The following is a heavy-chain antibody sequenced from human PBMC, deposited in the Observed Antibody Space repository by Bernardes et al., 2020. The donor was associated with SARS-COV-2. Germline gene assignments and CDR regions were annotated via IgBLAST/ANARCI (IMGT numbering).Heavy chain of an antibody. Sequence: GGSLRLSCAASGFTFDDYAMHWVRQAPGKGLEWVSGISWNSGSIGYADSVKGRFTISRDNAKNSLYLQMNSLRAEDTALYYCAKLSSGYDSVFGMDVWGQGTTVTVSS. D-gene: IGHD5-12*01. CDR3: AKLSSGYDSVFGMDV. J-gene: IGHJ6*02. CDR1: GFTFDDYA. CDR2: ISWNSGSI. V-gene: IGHV3-9*01.